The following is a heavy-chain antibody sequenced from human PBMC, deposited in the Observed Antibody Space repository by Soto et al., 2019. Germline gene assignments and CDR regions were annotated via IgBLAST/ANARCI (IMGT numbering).Heavy chain of an antibody. CDR1: GGSVSSGSYY. D-gene: IGHD2-8*01. J-gene: IGHJ5*02. CDR3: ARDLVPSRYCTNGVCLNGWFDP. V-gene: IGHV4-61*01. CDR2: IYYSGST. Sequence: SETLSLTCTVSGGSVSSGSYYWSWIRQPPGTGLEWIGYIYYSGSTNYNPSLKSRVTISVDTSKNQFSLKLSSVTAADTAVYYCARDLVPSRYCTNGVCLNGWFDPWGQGTLVTVSA.